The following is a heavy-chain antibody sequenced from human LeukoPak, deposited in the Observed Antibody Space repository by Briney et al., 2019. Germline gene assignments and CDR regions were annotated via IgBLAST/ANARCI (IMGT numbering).Heavy chain of an antibody. CDR2: IYTSGST. V-gene: IGHV4-61*09. J-gene: IGHJ3*02. CDR3: TRGRYNWNDFGRGAFDI. Sequence: SETLSLTCTVSGGSTSSGTYYWSWIRQPAGKGLEWIGHIYTSGSTNYNPSLKSRVTISVDTSKNQFSLKLSSVTAADTAVYYCTRGRYNWNDFGRGAFDIWGQRTMVTVSS. CDR1: GGSTSSGTYY. D-gene: IGHD1-1*01.